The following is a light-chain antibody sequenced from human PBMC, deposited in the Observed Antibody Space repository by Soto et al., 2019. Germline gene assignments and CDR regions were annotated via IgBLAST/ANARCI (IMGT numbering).Light chain of an antibody. CDR3: QQYGSSPPLT. V-gene: IGKV3-20*01. J-gene: IGKJ4*01. CDR2: GAS. CDR1: QSVSSSY. Sequence: EFVLTQSPGTLSLSPGERATLSCRASQSVSSSYLAWYQQKPGQAPRILIYGASTRATGIPDRFSGSGSGTDFTLTISRLEPEDFATYYCQQYGSSPPLTFGGGTKLEI.